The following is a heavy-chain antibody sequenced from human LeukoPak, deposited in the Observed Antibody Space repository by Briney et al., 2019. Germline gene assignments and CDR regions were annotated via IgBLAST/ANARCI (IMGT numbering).Heavy chain of an antibody. CDR1: GFTFSSYA. CDR3: TTDLYSGYDRSTTFDY. J-gene: IGHJ4*02. D-gene: IGHD5-12*01. CDR2: IKSKTDGGTT. V-gene: IGHV3-15*01. Sequence: GGSLRLSCAASGFTFSSYAMSWVRQAPGKGLEWVGRIKSKTDGGTTDYAAPVKGRFTISRDDSKNTLYLQMNSLKTEDTAVYYCTTDLYSGYDRSTTFDYWGQGTLVTVSS.